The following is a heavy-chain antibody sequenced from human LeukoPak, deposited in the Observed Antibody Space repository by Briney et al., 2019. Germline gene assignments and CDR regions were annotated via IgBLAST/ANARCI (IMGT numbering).Heavy chain of an antibody. CDR1: GFIFDDYA. CDR2: ISGDGGST. D-gene: IGHD2-15*01. Sequence: GGSLRLSCAASGFIFDDYAMHWVRQAPGKGLEWVSLISGDGGSTYYADSVKGRFTISRDNSKNSLYLQMNSLRTEDTALYYCAKDGCSGGSCYPHRYFDYWGQGTLVTVSS. CDR3: AKDGCSGGSCYPHRYFDY. J-gene: IGHJ4*02. V-gene: IGHV3-43*02.